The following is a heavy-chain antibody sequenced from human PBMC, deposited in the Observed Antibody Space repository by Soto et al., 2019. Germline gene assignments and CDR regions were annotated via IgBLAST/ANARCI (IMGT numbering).Heavy chain of an antibody. CDR1: GGSIRSVGSY. CDR2: IYYSGST. V-gene: IGHV4-31*03. CDR3: ARDNGGNQKFDL. D-gene: IGHD2-15*01. J-gene: IGHJ4*02. Sequence: PSETLSLTCSVSGGSIRSVGSYWSWIRQHPGKGLDYIGYIYYSGSTYYNPTLKSRLSISVDASKNQFSLKLTSVTAADTAVYFCARDNGGNQKFDLWGQGTLVTVS.